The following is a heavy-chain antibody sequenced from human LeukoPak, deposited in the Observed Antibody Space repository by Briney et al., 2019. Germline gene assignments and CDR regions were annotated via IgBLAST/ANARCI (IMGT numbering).Heavy chain of an antibody. CDR1: GFIFSNYG. V-gene: IGHV3-23*01. CDR2: ISGNGDNT. D-gene: IGHD3-22*01. J-gene: IGHJ4*02. Sequence: PGGSLRLSRAASGFIFSNYGMSWVRQAPGKGLEWVSGISGNGDNTYYADSVKGRSTISRDNSKNTLYLQMDSLRAEDTAVYHCAKTNGYYDYWGRGTLVTVSS. CDR3: AKTNGYYDY.